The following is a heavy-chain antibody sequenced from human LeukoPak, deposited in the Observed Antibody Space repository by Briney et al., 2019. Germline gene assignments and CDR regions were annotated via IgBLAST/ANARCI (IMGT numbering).Heavy chain of an antibody. CDR2: ISYDGSNK. J-gene: IGHJ6*02. V-gene: IGHV3-30*04. CDR1: GFTFSSYA. CDR3: AREEGYYYGMDV. Sequence: GRSLRLSCAASGFTFSSYAMHWVRQAPGKGLEWGAVISYDGSNKYYADSVKGRFTISRDNSKNTLYLQMNSLRAEDTAVYYCAREEGYYYGMDVWGQGTTVTVSS.